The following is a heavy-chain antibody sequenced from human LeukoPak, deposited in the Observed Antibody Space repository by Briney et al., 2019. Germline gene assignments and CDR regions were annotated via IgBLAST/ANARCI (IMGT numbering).Heavy chain of an antibody. CDR3: AKERTRVTGGWT. Sequence: GGSLRLSCAASGFTFSSYGIHWVRQAPGKGLEWVTFIRYDGNNKYYADSVKGRFTISRDNSKNTVYLQMNSLRAEDTAVYYCAKERTRVTGGWTWGQGTLVTVSS. V-gene: IGHV3-30*02. D-gene: IGHD2-21*02. J-gene: IGHJ5*02. CDR2: IRYDGNNK. CDR1: GFTFSSYG.